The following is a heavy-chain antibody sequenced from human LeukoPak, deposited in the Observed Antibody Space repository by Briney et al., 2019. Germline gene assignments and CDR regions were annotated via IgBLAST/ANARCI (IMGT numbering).Heavy chain of an antibody. CDR2: IIPIFGTA. V-gene: IGHV1-69*13. CDR1: GGTFSSYA. D-gene: IGHD3-3*01. Sequence: SVKVSCKASGGTFSSYAISWVRQAPGQGLEWMGGIIPIFGTANYAQKFQGRVAITADESTSTAYMELSSLRSEDTAVYYCARAYDFRKQVRFDPWGQGTLVTVSS. CDR3: ARAYDFRKQVRFDP. J-gene: IGHJ5*02.